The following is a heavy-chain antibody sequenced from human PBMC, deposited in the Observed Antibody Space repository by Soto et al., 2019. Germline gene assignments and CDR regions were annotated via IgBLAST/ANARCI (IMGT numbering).Heavy chain of an antibody. J-gene: IGHJ4*02. Sequence: QLQLQESGPGLVTPSETLSLTCTVSGGSISSSSYYWGWIRKPPGKGLEWIGRIYYSGSTYYNPSLKSRVTSSVDTTKDQVSLKRSSVTAADTAVYYCAKVRGPQDPGDDWGQGTLVTVSS. V-gene: IGHV4-39*01. CDR3: AKVRGPQDPGDD. CDR2: IYYSGST. D-gene: IGHD3-10*01. CDR1: GGSISSSSYY.